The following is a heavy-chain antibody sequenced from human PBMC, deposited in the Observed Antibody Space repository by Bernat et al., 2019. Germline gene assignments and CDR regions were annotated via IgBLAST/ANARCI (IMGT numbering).Heavy chain of an antibody. J-gene: IGHJ6*02. CDR2: ISWNSGSI. CDR1: GFTFDDYA. Sequence: EVQLVESGGGLVQPGRSLRLSCAASGFTFDDYAMHWVRQAPGKGLEWVSGISWNSGSIGYADSVKGRFTISRDNAKNSLYLQMNSLRAEDTALYYCAKDAGGTVTPNYYYYGMDVWGQGTTVTVSS. D-gene: IGHD4-17*01. V-gene: IGHV3-9*01. CDR3: AKDAGGTVTPNYYYYGMDV.